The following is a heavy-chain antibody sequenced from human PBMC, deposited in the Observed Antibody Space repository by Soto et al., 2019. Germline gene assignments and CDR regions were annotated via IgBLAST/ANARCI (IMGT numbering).Heavy chain of an antibody. D-gene: IGHD3-9*01. V-gene: IGHV3-23*01. Sequence: GGSLRLSCAASGFTFNSYVMSWVGQAPGKGLEWVSGISGSGGTTYYAGSVKGRFTISRDNSKNSLYLHMNSLRAEDTAVYYCARLPQYDILTGYLNYFDYWGQGTLVTVSS. CDR3: ARLPQYDILTGYLNYFDY. CDR2: ISGSGGTT. J-gene: IGHJ4*02. CDR1: GFTFNSYV.